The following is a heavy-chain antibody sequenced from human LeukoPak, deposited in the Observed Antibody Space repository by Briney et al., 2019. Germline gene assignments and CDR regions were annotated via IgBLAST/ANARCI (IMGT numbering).Heavy chain of an antibody. D-gene: IGHD2-21*02. J-gene: IGHJ6*02. CDR2: ICPADSDI. Sequence: GESLKISCKGSGYIFSTYCIVWVRQMPGKGLEWMGIICPADSDITYSPSFQGQVTISTDKSTSTAYLQWSSLKASDTAMYYCARRAYCGGDCTSAYYDYFAMDVWGQGTMVTVSS. V-gene: IGHV5-51*01. CDR1: GYIFSTYC. CDR3: ARRAYCGGDCTSAYYDYFAMDV.